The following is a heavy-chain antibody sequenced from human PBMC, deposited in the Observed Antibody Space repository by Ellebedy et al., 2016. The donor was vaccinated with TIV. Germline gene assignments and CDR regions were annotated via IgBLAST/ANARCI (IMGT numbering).Heavy chain of an antibody. Sequence: GGSLRLXXAASGFTFSNAWMSWVRQAPGKGLEWVGRIKSKTDGGTTDYAAPVKGRFTISRDDSKNTVYLQMNSLKTEDTAVYYCATDRGSNHEWGDYFDYWGQGTLVTVSS. J-gene: IGHJ4*02. CDR1: GFTFSNAW. V-gene: IGHV3-15*01. CDR3: ATDRGSNHEWGDYFDY. D-gene: IGHD1-14*01. CDR2: IKSKTDGGTT.